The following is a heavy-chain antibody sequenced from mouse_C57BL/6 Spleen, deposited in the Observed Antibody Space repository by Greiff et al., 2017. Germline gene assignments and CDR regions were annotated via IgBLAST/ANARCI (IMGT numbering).Heavy chain of an antibody. Sequence: VQLQESGPGLVAPSPSLSITCTVSGFSLTSYGVHWVRQPPGKGLEWLVVIWSDGSTTYNSAPKSRLSISKDNSKSQVFLKMNSLQTDDTAMYYCARQYGDYVTSPYAMDYWGQGASVTVSS. CDR2: IWSDGST. D-gene: IGHD2-13*01. V-gene: IGHV2-6-1*01. CDR1: GFSLTSYG. J-gene: IGHJ4*01. CDR3: ARQYGDYVTSPYAMDY.